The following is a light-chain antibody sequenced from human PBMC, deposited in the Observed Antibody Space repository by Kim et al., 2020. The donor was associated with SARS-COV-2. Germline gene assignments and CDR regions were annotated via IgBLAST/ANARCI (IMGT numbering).Light chain of an antibody. Sequence: LSPGERATLSSRASQSVSSNLAWYQRKPGQAPRLHIYGASTRATGIPARFSGSGSGTEFTLTISSLQSEDFAVYYCQQYNNWPPTLGQGTKVDIK. J-gene: IGKJ1*01. CDR1: QSVSSN. CDR3: QQYNNWPPT. V-gene: IGKV3-15*01. CDR2: GAS.